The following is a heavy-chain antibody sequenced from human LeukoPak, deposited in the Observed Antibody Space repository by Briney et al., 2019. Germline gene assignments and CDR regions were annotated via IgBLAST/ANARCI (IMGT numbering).Heavy chain of an antibody. CDR2: IIPIFGTA. D-gene: IGHD1-26*01. J-gene: IGHJ4*02. CDR1: GGTFSSYA. CDR3: ARGIVGATPFDY. V-gene: IGHV1-69*13. Sequence: ASVKVSCKASGGTFSSYAISWVRQAPGQGLEWMGGIIPIFGTANYAQKFQGRVTVTADESTSTAYMELSSLRSEDTAVYYCARGIVGATPFDYWGQGTLVTVSS.